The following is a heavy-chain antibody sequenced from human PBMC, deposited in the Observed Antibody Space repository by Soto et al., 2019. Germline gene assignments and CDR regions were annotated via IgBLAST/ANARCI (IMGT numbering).Heavy chain of an antibody. D-gene: IGHD6-6*01. CDR2: IYPGDSDT. V-gene: IGHV5-51*01. Sequence: GESLKISCKGSGYSFTSYWIGWVRQMPGKGLEWMGIIYPGDSDTRYSPSFQGQVTISADKSISTAYLQLSSLKASDXXLYXRTRHRSHSSSSGHEYWGQXTXVTVSS. CDR1: GYSFTSYW. CDR3: TRHRSHSSSSGHEY. J-gene: IGHJ4*02.